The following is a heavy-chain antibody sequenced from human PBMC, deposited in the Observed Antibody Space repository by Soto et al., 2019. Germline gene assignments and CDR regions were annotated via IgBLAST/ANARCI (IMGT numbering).Heavy chain of an antibody. V-gene: IGHV3-66*01. D-gene: IGHD6-19*01. Sequence: EVQLVESGGGLVQPGGSLRLSCAVSGFNVSDTYLNWVRQAPGKGLEWVSIIYSGGTTYYADSVEGRFIISRDNSKNLLYLQMNSLRADDTAVYYCATLSSGWFKGWAFDVWGQGTVVTVSS. CDR3: ATLSSGWFKGWAFDV. CDR2: IYSGGTT. CDR1: GFNVSDTY. J-gene: IGHJ3*01.